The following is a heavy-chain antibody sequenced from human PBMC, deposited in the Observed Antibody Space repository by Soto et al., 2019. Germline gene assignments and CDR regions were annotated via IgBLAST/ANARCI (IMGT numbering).Heavy chain of an antibody. J-gene: IGHJ4*02. CDR3: AKARPLGYCSSTSCWYYFDY. Sequence: EVQLLESGGGLVQPGGSLRLSCAASGFTFSSYAMSWVRQAPGQGLEWVSAISGSGGSTYYAHSVKGRFTISRDNSKNTLYLQMNSLRAEDTAVYYCAKARPLGYCSSTSCWYYFDYWGQGTLVTVSS. CDR1: GFTFSSYA. CDR2: ISGSGGST. V-gene: IGHV3-23*01. D-gene: IGHD2-2*01.